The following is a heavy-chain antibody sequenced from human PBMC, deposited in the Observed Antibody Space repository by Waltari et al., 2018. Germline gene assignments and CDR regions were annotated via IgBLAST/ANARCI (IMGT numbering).Heavy chain of an antibody. V-gene: IGHV3-7*01. Sequence: EVQLVESGGGLVQPGGSLRLSCAASGFTFSSYWMSWVRQAPGKGLEWVANIKQDGSEKYYVDSVKGRFTISRDNAKNSLYLQMNSLRAEDTAVYYCAREDLYYYYYMDVWGKGTTVTISS. J-gene: IGHJ6*03. CDR2: IKQDGSEK. CDR3: AREDLYYYYYMDV. CDR1: GFTFSSYW.